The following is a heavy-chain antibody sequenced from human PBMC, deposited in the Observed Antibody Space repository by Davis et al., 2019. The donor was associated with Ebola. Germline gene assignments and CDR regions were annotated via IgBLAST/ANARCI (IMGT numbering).Heavy chain of an antibody. D-gene: IGHD2-2*01. CDR2: ISYDGSNK. Sequence: PGGSLRLSCAASGFTFSSYGMHWVRQAPGKGLEWVAVISYDGSNKYYADSVKGRFTISRDNSKNTLYLQMNSLRAEDTAVYYCARDIVVVPAAIVYYGMDVWGQGTTVTVSS. V-gene: IGHV3-30*03. CDR1: GFTFSSYG. CDR3: ARDIVVVPAAIVYYGMDV. J-gene: IGHJ6*02.